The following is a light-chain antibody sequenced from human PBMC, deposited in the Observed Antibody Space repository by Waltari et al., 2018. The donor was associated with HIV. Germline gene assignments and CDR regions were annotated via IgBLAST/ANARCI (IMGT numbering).Light chain of an antibody. V-gene: IGLV6-57*04. Sequence: NFMLTQPPSVSESPGKTVTISCTRSSGSSDGTYVQWHQQRQGSAPTSVIYEVNKRPAGVPDRFSGSIDSSSNSASLTIAGLKTEDEADYYCQSYDANTVVFGGGTKLTVL. CDR1: SGSSDGTY. CDR3: QSYDANTVV. CDR2: EVN. J-gene: IGLJ2*01.